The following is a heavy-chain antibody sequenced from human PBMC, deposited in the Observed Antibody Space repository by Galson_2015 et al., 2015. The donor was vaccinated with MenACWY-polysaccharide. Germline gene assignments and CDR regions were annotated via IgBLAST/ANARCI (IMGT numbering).Heavy chain of an antibody. Sequence: ISGDSVSSNSAAWNWIRQSPSRGLEWLGRTYYRSKWYNDYAVSVKSRITINPDTSKNQFSLQLNSVTPEDTAVYYCAREDRTGYDSNYYYYYGMDVWGQGTTVTVSS. V-gene: IGHV6-1*01. D-gene: IGHD5-12*01. J-gene: IGHJ6*02. CDR3: AREDRTGYDSNYYYYYGMDV. CDR2: TYYRSKWYN. CDR1: GDSVSSNSAA.